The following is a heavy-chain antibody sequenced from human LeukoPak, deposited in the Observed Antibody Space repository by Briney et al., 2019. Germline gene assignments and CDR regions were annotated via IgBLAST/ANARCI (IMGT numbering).Heavy chain of an antibody. D-gene: IGHD1-14*01. Sequence: PGGTLRLSCVASGLSLFSYSINWVRQPPGKGLEWVSSISGNTRYIHYADSVKDRFTISRDNPKHSLYLQTNSLSAEDTAMYYCAREEMGGTTRSGALTWGQGTLVTVSS. CDR1: GLSLFSYS. CDR3: AREEMGGTTRSGALT. CDR2: ISGNTRYI. J-gene: IGHJ5*02. V-gene: IGHV3-21*01.